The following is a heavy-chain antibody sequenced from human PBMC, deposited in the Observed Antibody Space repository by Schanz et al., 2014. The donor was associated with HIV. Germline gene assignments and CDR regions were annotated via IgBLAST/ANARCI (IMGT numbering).Heavy chain of an antibody. V-gene: IGHV3-9*01. CDR1: GFTFDDYA. CDR3: AKGRSGRGALFVGMDV. J-gene: IGHJ6*01. Sequence: EIQLVESGGGLVQPGRSLRLSCAASGFTFDDYAMYWVRQAPGKGLEWVSGISWSSGNIGYADSVKGRFTISRDNAKNSLFLQMNSLRPEDTALYYCAKGRSGRGALFVGMDVWGQGTPVTVSS. D-gene: IGHD3-10*01. CDR2: ISWSSGNI.